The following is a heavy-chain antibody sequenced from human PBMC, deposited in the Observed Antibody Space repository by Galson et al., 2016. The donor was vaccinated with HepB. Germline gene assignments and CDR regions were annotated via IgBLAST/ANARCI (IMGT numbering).Heavy chain of an antibody. CDR1: ASSFPSHW. Sequence: QSGAAVKKPGESLKISCKGSASSFPSHWIGWVRQMPGKGLEWMGIIFPADSETRYSPSFQGQVTISADKSISTAYLHWGSLKASDTAIYYCARSSIPARQPAPFDYWGQGTVVTVSS. D-gene: IGHD6-6*01. CDR2: IFPADSET. CDR3: ARSSIPARQPAPFDY. V-gene: IGHV5-51*03. J-gene: IGHJ4*02.